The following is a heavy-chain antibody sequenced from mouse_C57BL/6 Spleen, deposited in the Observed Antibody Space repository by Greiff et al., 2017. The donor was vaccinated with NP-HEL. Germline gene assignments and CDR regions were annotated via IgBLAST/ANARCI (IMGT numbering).Heavy chain of an antibody. Sequence: EVKLVESGPVLVKPGPSVKISCKASGFTFTDYYMHWVKQSHGKSLEWIGLVYPCNGGTSYNQKFKGKATLTVDTSSSTAYMELNSLTSEDSAVYYCARGGYYSNYYAMDDWGQGTSVTVSS. V-gene: IGHV1-36*01. CDR3: ARGGYYSNYYAMDD. CDR1: GFTFTDYY. CDR2: VYPCNGGT. J-gene: IGHJ4*01. D-gene: IGHD2-5*01.